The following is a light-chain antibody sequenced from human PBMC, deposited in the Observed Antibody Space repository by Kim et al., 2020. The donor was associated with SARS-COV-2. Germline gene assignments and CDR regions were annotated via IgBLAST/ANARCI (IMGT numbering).Light chain of an antibody. Sequence: GQGFTVSCSGAVSSIESNYVSWYQQVPGRAPKLLIYRDILRPSGVPDRFSGSKSDHSASLAITGLRSADEALYFCATWDASLSEYVFGPGTKVTVL. CDR2: RDI. CDR3: ATWDASLSEYV. J-gene: IGLJ1*01. V-gene: IGLV1-47*01. CDR1: VSSIESNY.